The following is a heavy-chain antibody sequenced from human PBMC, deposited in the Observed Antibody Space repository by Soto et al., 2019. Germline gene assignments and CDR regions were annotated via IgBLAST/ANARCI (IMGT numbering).Heavy chain of an antibody. CDR2: IWYDGSNK. V-gene: IGHV3-33*01. J-gene: IGHJ3*02. D-gene: IGHD6-19*01. CDR1: GFTFSSYG. Sequence: QVQLVESGGGVVQPGRSLRLSCAASGFTFSSYGMHWVRQAPGKGLEWVAVIWYDGSNKYYADSVKGRFTSSRDNSKNTLYLQVNSLRAEDTAVYYCASLGYSSGWYGDAFDIWGQGTMVTVSS. CDR3: ASLGYSSGWYGDAFDI.